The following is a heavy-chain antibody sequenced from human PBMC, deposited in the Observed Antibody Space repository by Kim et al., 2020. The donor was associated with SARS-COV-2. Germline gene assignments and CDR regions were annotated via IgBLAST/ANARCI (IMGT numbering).Heavy chain of an antibody. D-gene: IGHD6-19*01. J-gene: IGHJ4*02. Sequence: YADSMKGRFTISRDNSKNTLYLQMNSLRAEDTAVYYCARNLYSSGWGLDYWGQGTLVTVSS. CDR3: ARNLYSSGWGLDY. V-gene: IGHV3-33*01.